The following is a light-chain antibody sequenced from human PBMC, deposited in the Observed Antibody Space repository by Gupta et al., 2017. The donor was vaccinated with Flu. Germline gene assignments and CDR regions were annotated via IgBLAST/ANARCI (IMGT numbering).Light chain of an antibody. CDR1: SEHITYA. Sequence: SEHITYAIACHKHTPTKCPRYLLRVHDDGSHGKGESIPARFSCSSSGSDRYLTISNVQSGDEAEYYCQTWGSGFQLFGEGTKLTVL. CDR2: VHDDGSH. CDR3: QTWGSGFQL. J-gene: IGLJ3*02. V-gene: IGLV4-69*02.